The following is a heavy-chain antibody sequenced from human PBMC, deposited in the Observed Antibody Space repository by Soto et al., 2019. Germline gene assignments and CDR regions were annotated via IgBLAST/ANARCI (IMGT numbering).Heavy chain of an antibody. CDR1: GYTFTSYA. J-gene: IGHJ4*02. CDR2: ISAYNGNT. CDR3: ARVYGGYYFDY. D-gene: IGHD3-16*01. Sequence: QVQVVQSGAEVKKPGASVKVSCTASGYTFTSYAISWVRQAPGQGLEWMGRISAYNGNTNDAQRLQGRVTMTTETSTRTGYMELRSLRSDDTAVYYCARVYGGYYFDYWGQGSLVTVFS. V-gene: IGHV1-18*01.